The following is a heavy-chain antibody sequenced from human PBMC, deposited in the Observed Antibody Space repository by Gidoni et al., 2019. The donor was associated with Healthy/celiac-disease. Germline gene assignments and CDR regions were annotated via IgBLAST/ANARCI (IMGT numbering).Heavy chain of an antibody. CDR1: GYSFTSYW. CDR2: IDPSDSYT. Sequence: EVQLVQSGAEVKKPGESLRISCKGSGYSFTSYWISWVRQMPGKGLEWMGRIDPSDSYTNYSPSFQGHVTISADKSISTAYLQWSSLKASDTAMYYCARIKDILTGYYYYMDVWGKGTTVTVSS. J-gene: IGHJ6*03. V-gene: IGHV5-10-1*03. D-gene: IGHD3-9*01. CDR3: ARIKDILTGYYYYMDV.